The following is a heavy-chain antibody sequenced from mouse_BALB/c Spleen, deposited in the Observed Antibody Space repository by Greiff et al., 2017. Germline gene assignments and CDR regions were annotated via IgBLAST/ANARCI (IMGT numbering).Heavy chain of an antibody. CDR3: ARVRPWYFDY. CDR2: TFYSGIT. J-gene: IGHJ3*01. Sequence: FPGNKLEYIGNTFYSGITYYNPSLESRTYITRDTSKNQFSLKLSSVTTEDTATYYCARVRPWYFDYWGQGTLVTVSA. V-gene: IGHV3-3*02. D-gene: IGHD2-12*01.